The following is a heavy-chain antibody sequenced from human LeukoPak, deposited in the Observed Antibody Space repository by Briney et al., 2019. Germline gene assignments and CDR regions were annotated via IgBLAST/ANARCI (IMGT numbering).Heavy chain of an antibody. D-gene: IGHD1-14*01. CDR1: GGSISSYY. Sequence: SETLSLTCTVSGGSISSYYWSWIRQPPGKGLEWIGYIYYSGSTNYNPSLKSRVTISVDTSKNQFSLKLSSVTAADTAVYYCERREPYWYFDLWGRGTLVTVSS. CDR2: IYYSGST. V-gene: IGHV4-59*08. CDR3: ERREPYWYFDL. J-gene: IGHJ2*01.